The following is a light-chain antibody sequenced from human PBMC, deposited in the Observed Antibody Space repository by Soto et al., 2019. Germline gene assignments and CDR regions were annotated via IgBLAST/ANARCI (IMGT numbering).Light chain of an antibody. V-gene: IGKV4-1*01. J-gene: IGKJ3*01. CDR1: RTVLSSSNNRNF. CDR2: WAS. Sequence: DIVMTQSPDSLAVSLGERATINCKSSRTVLSSSNNRNFLAWYQKKVGQPPRLLIYWASTRDYGVPDRFSGSGSGTDFTLTISSLQAEDVAVYYCQQYYSSPFTFGPGTKVDIK. CDR3: QQYYSSPFT.